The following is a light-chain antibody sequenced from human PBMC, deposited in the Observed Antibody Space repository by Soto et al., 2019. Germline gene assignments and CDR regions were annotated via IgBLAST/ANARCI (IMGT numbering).Light chain of an antibody. J-gene: IGKJ5*01. Sequence: EIVMTQSPTTLSVSPGERATLSCRASQSVSTNLAWYQQKPGQVPSLLIYGASTRASGIPARFSGSGSGTEFTLPIGSLQSEDFAVYYCQQYSSSPSFGQGTRLEI. V-gene: IGKV3-15*01. CDR1: QSVSTN. CDR2: GAS. CDR3: QQYSSSPS.